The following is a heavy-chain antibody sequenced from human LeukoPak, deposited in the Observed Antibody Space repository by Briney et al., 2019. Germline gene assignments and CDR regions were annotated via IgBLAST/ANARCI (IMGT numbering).Heavy chain of an antibody. V-gene: IGHV4-59*02. CDR1: GGSVSSYY. J-gene: IGHJ4*02. CDR2: IHYSGST. D-gene: IGHD6-13*01. Sequence: PSETLSLTCTVSGGSVSSYYWSWIRQPPGKGQEWIGDIHYSGSTNYNPSLKSRVTISVDASKNQFSLKGSSVTAADTAVYYCARGGYSSSWYFDYWGQGSLVTVSS. CDR3: ARGGYSSSWYFDY.